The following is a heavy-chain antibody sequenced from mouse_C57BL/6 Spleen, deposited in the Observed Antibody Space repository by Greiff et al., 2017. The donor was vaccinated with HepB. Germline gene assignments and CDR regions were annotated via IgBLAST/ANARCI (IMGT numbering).Heavy chain of an antibody. J-gene: IGHJ3*01. Sequence: EVQLQESGGGLVKPGGSLKLSCAASGFTFSDYGMHWVRQAPEKGLEWVAYISSGSSTIYYADTVKGRFTISRDNAKNTLFLQMTSLRSEDTAMYYCASSTGTPFAYWGQGTLVTVSA. V-gene: IGHV5-17*01. D-gene: IGHD4-1*02. CDR3: ASSTGTPFAY. CDR2: ISSGSSTI. CDR1: GFTFSDYG.